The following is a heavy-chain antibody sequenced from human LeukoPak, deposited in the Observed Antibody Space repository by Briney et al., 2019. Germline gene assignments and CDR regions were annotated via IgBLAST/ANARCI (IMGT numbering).Heavy chain of an antibody. J-gene: IGHJ4*02. V-gene: IGHV4-39*02. CDR3: ARDNPYRY. D-gene: IGHD1-14*01. CDR2: IYYSGST. CDR1: GGSISSSSYS. Sequence: SETLSLTCTVSGGSISSSSYSWGWIRQPPGKGLEWIGSIYYSGSTYYNPSLKSRVTISVDTSKNQLSLKLRSVTAADTAVYYCARDNPYRYWGQGTLVTVSS.